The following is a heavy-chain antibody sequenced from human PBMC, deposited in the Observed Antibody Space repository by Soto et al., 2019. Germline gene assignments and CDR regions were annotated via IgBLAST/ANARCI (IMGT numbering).Heavy chain of an antibody. V-gene: IGHV1-18*01. CDR3: ARDPDSNYEGYMDV. D-gene: IGHD4-4*01. Sequence: VSVPGSCKASGYTLTGDGVGWVRQAPGQGLEWMGWISAYNGNTNYAQKLQGRVTMTTDTSTSTAYMELRSLRSDDTAVYYCARDPDSNYEGYMDVWGKGTTVTVSS. J-gene: IGHJ6*03. CDR1: GYTLTGDG. CDR2: ISAYNGNT.